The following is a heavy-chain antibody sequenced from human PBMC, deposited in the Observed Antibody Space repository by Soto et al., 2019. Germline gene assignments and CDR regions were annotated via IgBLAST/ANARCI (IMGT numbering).Heavy chain of an antibody. CDR2: INHSGST. J-gene: IGHJ4*02. Sequence: SETLSLTCTVSGGSISSGGYYWSWIRQPPGKGLEWIGEINHSGSTNYNPSLKSRVTISVDTSKNQFSLKLSSVTAADTAVYYCARGVYYDYVWGSYRHYRDYWGQGTLVTVSS. D-gene: IGHD3-16*02. CDR1: GGSISSGGYY. V-gene: IGHV4-39*07. CDR3: ARGVYYDYVWGSYRHYRDY.